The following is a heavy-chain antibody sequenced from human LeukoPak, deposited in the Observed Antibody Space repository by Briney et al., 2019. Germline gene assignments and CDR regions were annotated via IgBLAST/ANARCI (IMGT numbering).Heavy chain of an antibody. D-gene: IGHD4-17*01. CDR1: GFTFSSYA. J-gene: IGHJ4*02. V-gene: IGHV3-23*01. CDR3: AKVDRVGTVTTYDY. Sequence: GGSLRLFCAASGFTFSSYAMSWVRQAPGKGLEWVSAISGSGGSTYYADSVKGRFTISRDNSKNTLYLQMNSLRAEDTAVYYCAKVDRVGTVTTYDYWGQGTLVTVSS. CDR2: ISGSGGST.